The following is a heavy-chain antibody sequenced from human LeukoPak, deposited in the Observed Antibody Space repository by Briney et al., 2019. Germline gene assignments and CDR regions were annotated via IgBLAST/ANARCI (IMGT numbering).Heavy chain of an antibody. CDR1: GGSISNYY. D-gene: IGHD6-13*01. Sequence: RSSETLSLTCTGSGGSISNYYWSWIRQPAGKGLEWIGRIYTSGTTHYNPSLKSRVTMSVDTSKNQFSLNLSSVTAADTAVYYCARFSSIAAAFDYWGLGTLVTVSS. CDR3: ARFSSIAAAFDY. V-gene: IGHV4-4*07. J-gene: IGHJ4*02. CDR2: IYTSGTT.